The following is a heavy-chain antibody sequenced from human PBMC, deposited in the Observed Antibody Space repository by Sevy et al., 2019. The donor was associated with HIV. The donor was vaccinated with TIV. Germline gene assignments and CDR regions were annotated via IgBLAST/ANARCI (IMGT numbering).Heavy chain of an antibody. V-gene: IGHV1-2*02. J-gene: IGHJ4*02. CDR3: AREPNNYFDF. CDR2: INSNTGDT. CDR1: GYTFTDFY. Sequence: ASVKVSCKASGYTFTDFYMSWLRQAPGQGPEWMGWINSNTGDTKYAQKFQGRVSMTRDTSSSTAHVELHRLTSDDTAVYYCAREPNNYFDFWGQGTLVTVSS.